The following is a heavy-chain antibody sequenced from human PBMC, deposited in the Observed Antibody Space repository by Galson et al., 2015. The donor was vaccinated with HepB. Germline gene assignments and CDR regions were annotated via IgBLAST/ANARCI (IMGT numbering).Heavy chain of an antibody. J-gene: IGHJ5*02. CDR3: ARGGGDCSRTSCSDPGGFDP. CDR2: ISYDGSNK. V-gene: IGHV3-30*04. CDR1: GFTFSSYA. D-gene: IGHD2-2*01. Sequence: LRLSCAASGFTFSSYAMHWVRQAPGKGLEWVAIISYDGSNKYYADSVKGRFTISRDNSNKRLYLQMNSPRVEDTAVYYCARGGGDCSRTSCSDPGGFDPWGQGTLVTVSS.